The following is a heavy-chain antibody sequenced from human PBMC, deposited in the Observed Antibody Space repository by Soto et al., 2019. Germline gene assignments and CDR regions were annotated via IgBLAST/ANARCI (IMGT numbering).Heavy chain of an antibody. V-gene: IGHV1-69*04. CDR1: GGTFSSYT. CDR3: ARDPLYSSSWYGAFDI. CDR2: IIPILGIA. Sequence: SVKVSCKASGGTFSSYTISWVRQAPGQGLEWMGRIIPILGIANYAQKFQGRVTITADKSTSTAYMELSSLRSEDTAVYYCARDPLYSSSWYGAFDIWGQGTMVTVSS. D-gene: IGHD6-13*01. J-gene: IGHJ3*02.